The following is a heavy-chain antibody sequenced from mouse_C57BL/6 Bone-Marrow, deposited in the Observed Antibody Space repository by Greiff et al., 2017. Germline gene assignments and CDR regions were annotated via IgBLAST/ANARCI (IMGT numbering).Heavy chain of an antibody. CDR1: GFTFSDYG. Sequence: EVKVVESGGGLVKPGGSLKLSCAASGFTFSDYGMHWVRQAPEKGLEWVAYICSGSSTIYYADTVKGRFPISRDNAKNTLFLQMSSLRSEDTAMYYCARASYGCSYDWYFDVWGTGTTVTVSS. V-gene: IGHV5-17*01. J-gene: IGHJ1*03. CDR3: ARASYGCSYDWYFDV. D-gene: IGHD1-1*01. CDR2: ICSGSSTI.